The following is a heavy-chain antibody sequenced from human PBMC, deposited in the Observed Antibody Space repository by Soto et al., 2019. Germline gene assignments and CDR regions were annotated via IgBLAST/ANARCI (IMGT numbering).Heavy chain of an antibody. J-gene: IGHJ4*02. V-gene: IGHV3-23*01. Sequence: PGGSLRLSCAASGFTFSSYAMSWVRQAPGKGLEWVSAISGSGGSTYYADSVKGRFTISRDNSKNTLYLQMNSLRAEDTAVYYCAKDKSGYDYYFFVYYFDDWGQGTLVTVSS. CDR2: ISGSGGST. CDR3: AKDKSGYDYYFFVYYFDD. D-gene: IGHD5-12*01. CDR1: GFTFSSYA.